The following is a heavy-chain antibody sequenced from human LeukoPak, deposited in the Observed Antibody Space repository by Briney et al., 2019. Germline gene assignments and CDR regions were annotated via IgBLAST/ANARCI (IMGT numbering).Heavy chain of an antibody. CDR3: AYYYGSGSYYKGPYYYYYYMDV. CDR2: ISSSGSTI. V-gene: IGHV3-48*03. D-gene: IGHD3-10*01. Sequence: GGSLRLSCAASGFTFSSYEMNWVRQAPGKGLEWVSYISSSGSTIYYADSVKGRFTISRDNAKNSLYLQMNSLRAEDTAVYYCAYYYGSGSYYKGPYYYYYYMDVWGKGTTVTASS. CDR1: GFTFSSYE. J-gene: IGHJ6*03.